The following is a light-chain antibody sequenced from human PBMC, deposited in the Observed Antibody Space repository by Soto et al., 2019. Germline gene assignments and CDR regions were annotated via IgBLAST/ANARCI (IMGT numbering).Light chain of an antibody. CDR3: HSYDRTLSGSV. CDR1: SSNIGAGYD. V-gene: IGLV1-40*01. J-gene: IGLJ3*02. Sequence: QSVLTQPPSVSGAPGQRVTISCSGGSSNIGAGYDVHWYQQLPQTAPTLLIYGNNIRPSGVPDRFSGSKSGTSASLAITGLQAEDEADYYCHSYDRTLSGSVFGGGTKLTVL. CDR2: GNN.